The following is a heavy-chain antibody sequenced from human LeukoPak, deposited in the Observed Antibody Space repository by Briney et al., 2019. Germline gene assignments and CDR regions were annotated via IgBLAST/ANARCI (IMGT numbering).Heavy chain of an antibody. Sequence: GESLKISCKGSGYSFTSYWIGWVRQMPGKGLEWMGIIYSGDPDTRYSPSFQGQVTISADKSISTAYLQWSSLKASDTAMYYCARWAVYSSSWIDYWGQGTLVTVSS. J-gene: IGHJ4*02. CDR2: IYSGDPDT. V-gene: IGHV5-51*01. CDR3: ARWAVYSSSWIDY. D-gene: IGHD6-13*01. CDR1: GYSFTSYW.